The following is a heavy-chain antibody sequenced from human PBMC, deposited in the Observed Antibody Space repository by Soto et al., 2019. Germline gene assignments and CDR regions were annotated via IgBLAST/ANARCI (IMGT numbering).Heavy chain of an antibody. D-gene: IGHD2-2*01. CDR2: ISSDGSKK. Sequence: LRLSCAASAFTFSSYAMHWVRQAPGKGLEWLAFISSDGSKKYYADSVKGRFTISRDNSKNTLYLQMNSLRAEDTAVYYCARTYCSSTSCYDMDVWGQGTTVTVSS. CDR1: AFTFSSYA. V-gene: IGHV3-30-3*01. J-gene: IGHJ6*02. CDR3: ARTYCSSTSCYDMDV.